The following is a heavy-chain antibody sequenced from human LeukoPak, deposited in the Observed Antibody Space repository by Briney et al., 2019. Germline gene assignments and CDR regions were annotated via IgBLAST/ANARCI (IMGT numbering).Heavy chain of an antibody. CDR3: ATSGREGSGSYFRF. V-gene: IGHV3-20*04. J-gene: IGHJ4*02. CDR1: GFTFDDFA. D-gene: IGHD1-26*01. CDR2: INWSGTTP. Sequence: PGGSLRLSCAASGFTFDDFAMNWVRHAPGKGLEWVSGINWSGTTPTYGGSVKGRFTISRDNAKNSLFLQMNSLRGGDTALYYCATSGREGSGSYFRFWGQGTLVTVSS.